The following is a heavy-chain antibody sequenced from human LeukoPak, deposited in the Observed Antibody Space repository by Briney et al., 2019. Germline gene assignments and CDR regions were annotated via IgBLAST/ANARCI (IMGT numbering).Heavy chain of an antibody. CDR3: AKDGWFGELPPPRYFDL. J-gene: IGHJ2*01. CDR2: ISGSGGST. D-gene: IGHD3-10*01. V-gene: IGHV3-23*01. CDR1: GFTFSNYW. Sequence: GGSLRLSCAASGFTFSNYWMHWVRQAPGKGLEWVSGISGSGGSTYSADSVKGRFTISRDNSKNTLYLQMNSLRAEDTAVYYCAKDGWFGELPPPRYFDLWGRGTLVTVSS.